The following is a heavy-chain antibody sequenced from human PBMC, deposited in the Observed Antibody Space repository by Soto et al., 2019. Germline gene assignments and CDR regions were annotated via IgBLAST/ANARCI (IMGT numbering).Heavy chain of an antibody. J-gene: IGHJ5*02. D-gene: IGHD2-21*02. CDR1: GYTFTGYY. CDR3: ARSYCGGDCYSKWFDP. V-gene: IGHV1-69*13. CDR2: IIPIFGTA. Sequence: ASVKVSCKASGYTFTGYYMHWVRQAPGQGLEWMGGIIPIFGTANYAQKFQGRVTITADESTSTAYMELSSLRSEDTAVYYCARSYCGGDCYSKWFDPWGQGTLVTVSS.